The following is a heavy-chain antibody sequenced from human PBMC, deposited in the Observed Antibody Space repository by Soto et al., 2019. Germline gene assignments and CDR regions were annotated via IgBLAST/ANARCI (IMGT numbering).Heavy chain of an antibody. CDR1: GGSFSGYY. CDR3: ARDGINCTNGVCYYFDY. J-gene: IGHJ4*02. D-gene: IGHD2-8*01. V-gene: IGHV4-34*01. CDR2: INHSGST. Sequence: SETLSLTCAVYGGSFSGYYWSWIRQPPGKGLEWIGEINHSGSTNYNPSLKSRVTISVDTSKNQFSLKLSSVTAADTAVYYCARDGINCTNGVCYYFDYWGQGTLVTVSS.